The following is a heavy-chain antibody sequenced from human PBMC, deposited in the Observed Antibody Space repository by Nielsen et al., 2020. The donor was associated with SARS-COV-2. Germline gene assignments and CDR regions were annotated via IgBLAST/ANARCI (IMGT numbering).Heavy chain of an antibody. CDR2: ISSSSSYT. D-gene: IGHD3-3*01. CDR3: ARGSYDFWSGYSGSGWFDP. J-gene: IGHJ5*02. CDR1: GFTFSDYY. Sequence: GGSLRLSCAASGFTFSDYYMSWIRQAPGKGLEWVSYISSSSSYTNYADSVKGRFTISRDNAKNSLYLQMNSLRAEDTAVYYCARGSYDFWSGYSGSGWFDPWGQGTLVTVSS. V-gene: IGHV3-11*05.